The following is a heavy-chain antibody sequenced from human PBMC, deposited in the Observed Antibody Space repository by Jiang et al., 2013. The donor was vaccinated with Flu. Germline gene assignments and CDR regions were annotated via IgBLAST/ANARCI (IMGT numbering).Heavy chain of an antibody. Sequence: VQLLESGGGLVKPGGSLRLSCAASGFTFSSYSLKWVHQAPGKGLEWVSSISSTSGYIYYADSVKGRFTISRDNAKNSMYSQMNSLRAEDTAVYYCARIKSDSPGLSDYWGQGTLVTVSS. D-gene: IGHD1-14*01. CDR1: GFTFSSYS. J-gene: IGHJ4*02. CDR3: ARIKSDSPGLSDY. V-gene: IGHV3-21*01. CDR2: ISSTSGYI.